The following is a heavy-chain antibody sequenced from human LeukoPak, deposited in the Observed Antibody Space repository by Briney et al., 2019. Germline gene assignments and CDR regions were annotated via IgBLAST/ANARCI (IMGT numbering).Heavy chain of an antibody. V-gene: IGHV3-23*01. Sequence: PGGSLRLSCAASGFTFSSYAMSWVRQAPGKGLEWVSAISGSGGSTYYADSVKGRFTISRDSSKNTLYLQMNSLRAEDTAVYYCAKEGPSYYYDSSGYPAYWGQGTLVTVSS. D-gene: IGHD3-22*01. CDR1: GFTFSSYA. CDR3: AKEGPSYYYDSSGYPAY. CDR2: ISGSGGST. J-gene: IGHJ4*02.